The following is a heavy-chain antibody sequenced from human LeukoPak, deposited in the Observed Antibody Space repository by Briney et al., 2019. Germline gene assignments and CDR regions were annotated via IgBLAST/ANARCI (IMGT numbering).Heavy chain of an antibody. J-gene: IGHJ4*02. CDR2: IYSSGCT. D-gene: IGHD3-10*01. Sequence: SETLSLTCTVSGGSIRGYFWSWIRQPPGKGLEWIGHIYSSGCTTYTPSLQGRVTISLDTSKNQFSLKLSSVTAADTAVYYCARHYDSGSYPLDFWGQGTLVTVSS. CDR1: GGSIRGYF. V-gene: IGHV4-59*08. CDR3: ARHYDSGSYPLDF.